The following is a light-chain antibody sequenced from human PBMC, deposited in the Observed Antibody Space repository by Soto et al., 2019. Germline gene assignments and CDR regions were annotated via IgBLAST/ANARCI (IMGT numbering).Light chain of an antibody. J-gene: IGLJ3*02. CDR2: EVS. CDR3: SSYAGGNNLV. Sequence: QSALTQPPSASGSPGQSVTISCTGTRSDVGGYNFVSWYQQHPGKAPKLMIYEVSKRPSGVPARFSGSKSGNTASLTVSGLQAEDEADYYCSSYAGGNNLVFGGGTKLTVL. V-gene: IGLV2-8*01. CDR1: RSDVGGYNF.